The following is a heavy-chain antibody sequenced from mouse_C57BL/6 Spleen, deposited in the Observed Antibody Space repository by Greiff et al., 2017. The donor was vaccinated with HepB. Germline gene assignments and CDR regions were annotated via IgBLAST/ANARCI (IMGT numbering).Heavy chain of an antibody. CDR2: IYPGDGDT. CDR3: EREGGNYAIDY. D-gene: IGHD2-1*01. V-gene: IGHV1-82*01. Sequence: VQLQQSGPELVKPGASVKISCKASGYAFSSSWMNWVKQRPGKGLEWIGRIYPGDGDTNYNGKFKGKATLTADKSSSTAYMQLSSLTSEDSAVYICEREGGNYAIDYWGQGTTLTVSS. CDR1: GYAFSSSW. J-gene: IGHJ2*01.